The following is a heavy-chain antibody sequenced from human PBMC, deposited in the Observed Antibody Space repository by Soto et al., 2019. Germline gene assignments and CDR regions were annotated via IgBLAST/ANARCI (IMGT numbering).Heavy chain of an antibody. J-gene: IGHJ4*02. V-gene: IGHV4-34*01. CDR1: GGSFSGYY. CDR3: ARRREGRYYFDY. CDR2: INHSGST. Sequence: PSETLSLTCAVYGGSFSGYYWSWIRQHPGKGLEWIGEINHSGSTNYHPSLKSRVTISVDTSKNQFSLKLSSVTAADTAVYYCARRREGRYYFDYWGQGTLVTVSS.